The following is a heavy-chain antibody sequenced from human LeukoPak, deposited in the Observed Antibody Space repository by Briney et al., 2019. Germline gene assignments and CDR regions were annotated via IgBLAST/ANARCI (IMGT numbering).Heavy chain of an antibody. J-gene: IGHJ6*03. V-gene: IGHV5-51*01. CDR3: ARGPYCSSTNCYSPYYYYMDV. CDR2: IYPGDSDT. Sequence: GESLKISCKGSGYSFINYWIGWVRQMPGKGLEWMGIIYPGDSDTRYSPSFQGQVTISADKSISTAYLQWSSLKASDTAMYYCARGPYCSSTNCYSPYYYYMDVWGKGTTVTVSS. CDR1: GYSFINYW. D-gene: IGHD2-2*01.